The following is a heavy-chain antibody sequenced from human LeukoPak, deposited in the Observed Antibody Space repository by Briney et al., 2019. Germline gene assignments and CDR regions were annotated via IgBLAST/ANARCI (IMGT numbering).Heavy chain of an antibody. V-gene: IGHV1-58*02. D-gene: IGHD4-17*01. CDR3: AASGGPTVTTLYY. CDR1: GFTFTSSA. CDR2: IVVGSGNT. J-gene: IGHJ4*02. Sequence: SVKVSCKASGFTFTSSAMQWVRQARGQRLEWIGWIVVGSGNTNYAQKFQERVTITRDMSTSTAYMELSSLRSEDTAVYYCAASGGPTVTTLYYWGQGTLVTVSS.